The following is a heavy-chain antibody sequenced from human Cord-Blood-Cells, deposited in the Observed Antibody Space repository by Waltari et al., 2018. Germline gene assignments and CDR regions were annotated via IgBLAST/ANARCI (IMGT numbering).Heavy chain of an antibody. V-gene: IGHV3-7*01. J-gene: IGHJ4*02. CDR3: ARDRGDVYFDY. CDR2: IKQDGSEK. D-gene: IGHD2-21*02. Sequence: EVQLVESGGGLVQPGGSLRLSWAASGFTFSGYWMSWVRQAPGKGLEWVANIKQDGSEKYYVDSVKGRFTISRDNAKNSLYLQMNSLRAEDTAVYYCARDRGDVYFDYWGQGTLVTVSS. CDR1: GFTFSGYW.